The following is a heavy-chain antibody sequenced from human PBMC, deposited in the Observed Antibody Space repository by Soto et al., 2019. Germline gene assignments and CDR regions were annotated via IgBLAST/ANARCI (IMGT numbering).Heavy chain of an antibody. CDR3: ARGGIVLMVYALRHYYGMDV. CDR2: LIPIFGTA. CDR1: GGTFSSYA. Sequence: QVQLVQSGAEVKKPGSSVKVSCKASGGTFSSYAISWVRPAPGQGLEWLGGLIPIFGTANYAQKFPGRVPITADESTSTAYMELSSLISEDTAVYYCARGGIVLMVYALRHYYGMDVWDQGTTVTVS. J-gene: IGHJ6*02. V-gene: IGHV1-69*01. D-gene: IGHD2-8*01.